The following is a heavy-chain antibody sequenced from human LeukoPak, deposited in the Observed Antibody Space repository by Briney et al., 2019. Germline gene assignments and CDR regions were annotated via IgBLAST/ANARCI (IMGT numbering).Heavy chain of an antibody. V-gene: IGHV4-34*01. J-gene: IGHJ4*02. CDR1: GGSFSGYQ. CDR2: TNHRGRT. D-gene: IGHD3-22*01. Sequence: PSETLSLTCAVSGGSFSGYQWNWIRPPPGKGLEWIGETNHRGRTTYNPSLKSRVTMSIDTSKNHFSLRLSSVTAADTAVYYCARAYYYDSTGYFEDNYWGQGTLVTVSS. CDR3: ARAYYYDSTGYFEDNY.